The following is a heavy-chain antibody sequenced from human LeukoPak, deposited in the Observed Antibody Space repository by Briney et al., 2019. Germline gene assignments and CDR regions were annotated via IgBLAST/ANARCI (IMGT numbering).Heavy chain of an antibody. CDR1: GFTFSSYA. Sequence: TGGSLRLSCAASGFTFSSYAMTWVRQAPGKGLEWVSAISATGASTYYADSVKGRFTISRDNAKNSLYLQMNSLRAEDTAVYYCARFETVAAKPFEYWGQGALVTVSS. CDR3: ARFETVAAKPFEY. CDR2: ISATGAST. D-gene: IGHD6-19*01. V-gene: IGHV3-23*01. J-gene: IGHJ4*02.